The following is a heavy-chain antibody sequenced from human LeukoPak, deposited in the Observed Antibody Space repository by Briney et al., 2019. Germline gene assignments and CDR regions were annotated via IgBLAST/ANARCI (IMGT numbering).Heavy chain of an antibody. J-gene: IGHJ4*02. V-gene: IGHV1-8*01. CDR2: MNPNSGNT. D-gene: IGHD3-16*02. CDR3: AIGLRLGELSLYYFDY. CDR1: GYTFTSYD. Sequence: ASVKVSCKASGYTFTSYDINWVRQATGQGLEWMGWMNPNSGNTGYAQKFQGRVTMTRNTSISTAYMELSSLRSEDTAVYYCAIGLRLGELSLYYFDYWGQGTLVTVSS.